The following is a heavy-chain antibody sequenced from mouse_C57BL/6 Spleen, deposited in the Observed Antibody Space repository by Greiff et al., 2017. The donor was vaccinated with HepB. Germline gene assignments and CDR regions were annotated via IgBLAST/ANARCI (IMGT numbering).Heavy chain of an antibody. V-gene: IGHV5-17*01. Sequence: EVQVVESGGGLVKPGGSLKLSCAASGFTFSDYGMHWVRQAPEKGLEWVAYISSGSSTIYYADTVKGRLTISRDKAKNTLFLQMTSLRSEDTAMYYCARPTRGYYAMDYWGQGTSVTVSS. CDR2: ISSGSSTI. CDR1: GFTFSDYG. J-gene: IGHJ4*01. CDR3: ARPTRGYYAMDY.